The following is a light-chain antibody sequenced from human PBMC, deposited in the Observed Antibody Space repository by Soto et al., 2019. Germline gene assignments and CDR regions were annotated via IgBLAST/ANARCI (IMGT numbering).Light chain of an antibody. V-gene: IGLV2-14*01. CDR3: YSYRGYYTRV. CDR2: EVS. J-gene: IGLJ1*01. CDR1: SRDVGGYNF. Sequence: QSVLTQPASVSGSPVQSITISCTGTSRDVGGYNFVSWYQQHPGRAPKLLIYEVSRRPSGVSNRFSGSNSGDTASLTISGLQAEDEADYYCYSYRGYYTRVFGTGTKVNRP.